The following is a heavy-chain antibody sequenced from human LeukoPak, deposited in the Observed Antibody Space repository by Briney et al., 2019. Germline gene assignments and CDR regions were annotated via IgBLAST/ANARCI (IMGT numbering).Heavy chain of an antibody. V-gene: IGHV3-20*04. J-gene: IGHJ4*02. CDR3: ARGGITIFGGIIYQDY. CDR1: GFTFDDYG. Sequence: GGSLRLSCAASGFTFDDYGMSWVRQVPGKGLEWVSGINWNGSGAGYADSVKGRFTISRDNAKNSLYLQMNSLRAEDTAFYYCARGGITIFGGIIYQDYWGQGTLVTVSS. CDR2: INWNGSGA. D-gene: IGHD3-3*01.